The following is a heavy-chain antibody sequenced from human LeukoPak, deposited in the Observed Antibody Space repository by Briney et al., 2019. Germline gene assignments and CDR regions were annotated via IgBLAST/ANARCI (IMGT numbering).Heavy chain of an antibody. CDR1: GFTFTNYA. V-gene: IGHV3-23*01. J-gene: IGHJ4*02. D-gene: IGHD3-3*01. Sequence: GGSLRLSCAASGFTFTNYAMSWVRRAPGKGLEWVSAITNTGGSTFYADSVKGRFTISRDNSKNTLYLQMNSLRAEDTAVYYCAKEVPPITIFGVATYFDYWGQGTLVTVSS. CDR3: AKEVPPITIFGVATYFDY. CDR2: ITNTGGST.